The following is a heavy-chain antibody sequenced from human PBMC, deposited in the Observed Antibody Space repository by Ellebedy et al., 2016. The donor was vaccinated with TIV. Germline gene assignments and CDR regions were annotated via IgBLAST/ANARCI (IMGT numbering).Heavy chain of an antibody. J-gene: IGHJ4*02. D-gene: IGHD3-10*01. Sequence: ASVKVSCXASGGTFSSYAISWVRQAPGQGLEWMGWISAYNGNTNYAQKLQGRVTMTTDTSTSTAYMELRSLRSDDTAVYYCARSSWFGEYIDYWGQGTLVTVSS. V-gene: IGHV1-18*01. CDR1: GGTFSSYA. CDR3: ARSSWFGEYIDY. CDR2: ISAYNGNT.